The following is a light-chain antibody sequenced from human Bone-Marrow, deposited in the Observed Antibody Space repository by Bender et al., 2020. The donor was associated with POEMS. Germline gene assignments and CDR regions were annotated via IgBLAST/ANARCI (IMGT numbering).Light chain of an antibody. CDR3: TSYTRTNTWV. Sequence: QSALTQPRSVSGSPGQSVTISCTGSGSDVGGYNYVSWYHQPPGTAPKLVISTVNRRPSGVSNRFSGSKSGNTASLTISGLQAEDEADYYCTSYTRTNTWVFGTGTKITVL. CDR1: GSDVGGYNY. V-gene: IGLV2-14*01. CDR2: TVN. J-gene: IGLJ1*01.